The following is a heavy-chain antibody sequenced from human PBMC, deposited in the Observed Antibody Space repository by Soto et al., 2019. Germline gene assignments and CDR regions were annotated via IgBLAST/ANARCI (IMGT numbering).Heavy chain of an antibody. Sequence: ASVKVSCKASGYTFTGYYMHWVRQAPGQGLEWMGWINPNSGGTNYAQKFQGWVTMTRDTSISTAYMELSRLRSDDTAVYYCARDRDIAARPPAGMDVWGQGTTVTVSS. J-gene: IGHJ6*02. D-gene: IGHD6-6*01. CDR3: ARDRDIAARPPAGMDV. CDR1: GYTFTGYY. V-gene: IGHV1-2*04. CDR2: INPNSGGT.